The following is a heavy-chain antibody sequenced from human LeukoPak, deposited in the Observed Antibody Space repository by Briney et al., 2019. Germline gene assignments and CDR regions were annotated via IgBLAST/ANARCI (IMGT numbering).Heavy chain of an antibody. CDR2: ISGRDGWT. J-gene: IGHJ4*02. Sequence: GGSLRLSCAVSGLTFYTYAMSWVRQAPGKGLEWVSAISGRDGWTYYSDSVKGRFTISRDNSQNTLYLQMNTLRAEDTAVYYCSTSPSFGSSWYQFNYWGQGALVIVSS. D-gene: IGHD6-13*01. CDR3: STSPSFGSSWYQFNY. V-gene: IGHV3-23*01. CDR1: GLTFYTYA.